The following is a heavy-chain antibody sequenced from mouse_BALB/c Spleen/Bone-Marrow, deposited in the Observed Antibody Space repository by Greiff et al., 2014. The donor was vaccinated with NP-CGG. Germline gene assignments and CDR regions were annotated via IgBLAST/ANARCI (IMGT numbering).Heavy chain of an antibody. J-gene: IGHJ4*01. CDR1: GYTFTDNW. CDR2: IDTSDSYT. Sequence: VQLQQSGAELGMPGASVKMSCKASGYTFTDNWIYWVKQRPGQGLEWIGAIDTSDSYTNYNQKFMGKASLTVDAPSSTAYMQVSSLTSDDSAVYYCARGGHDFSLDYWGQGTSVTVSS. CDR3: ARGGHDFSLDY. V-gene: IGHV1-69*01. D-gene: IGHD2-4*01.